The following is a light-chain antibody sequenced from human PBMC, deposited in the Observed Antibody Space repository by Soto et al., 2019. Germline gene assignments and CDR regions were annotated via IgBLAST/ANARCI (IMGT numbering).Light chain of an antibody. CDR2: SNN. CDR3: ATWDDSLSGPGV. CDR1: SSNIETNT. V-gene: IGLV1-44*01. J-gene: IGLJ1*01. Sequence: QSALTQPPSASGTPGQRVVISCSGSSSNIETNTINWFQQLPATAPKLLIYSNNQRPSGVPDRFSGSKSGTSASLAISGLQSEDEADYYCATWDDSLSGPGVFGTGTKVTV.